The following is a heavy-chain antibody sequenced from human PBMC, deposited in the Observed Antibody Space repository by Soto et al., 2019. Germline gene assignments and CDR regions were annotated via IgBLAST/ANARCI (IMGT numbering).Heavy chain of an antibody. V-gene: IGHV3-23*01. Sequence: VQLLESGGGLVQPGGSLRLSCAASGFTFSRHAMTWVRQAPGKGLQWVSLISGFGSSTYYADSVKGRFTISRDNSKNTLYLEMSSLRAEDTAVYYCAKDATAADSSVWFDPWGQGTLVTVSS. CDR1: GFTFSRHA. D-gene: IGHD6-6*01. CDR3: AKDATAADSSVWFDP. J-gene: IGHJ5*02. CDR2: ISGFGSST.